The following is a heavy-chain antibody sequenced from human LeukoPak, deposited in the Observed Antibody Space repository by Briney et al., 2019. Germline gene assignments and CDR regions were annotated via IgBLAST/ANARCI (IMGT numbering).Heavy chain of an antibody. V-gene: IGHV1-18*01. Sequence: ASVKVSCKASGYTFTSYGISWVRQAPGQGLEWMGWISAYNGNTNYAQKLQGRVTMTTDTSTSTAYMELRSLRSDDTGVYYCARRRYYDSSGYYFDHWGQGTLVTVSS. D-gene: IGHD3-22*01. J-gene: IGHJ4*02. CDR3: ARRRYYDSSGYYFDH. CDR1: GYTFTSYG. CDR2: ISAYNGNT.